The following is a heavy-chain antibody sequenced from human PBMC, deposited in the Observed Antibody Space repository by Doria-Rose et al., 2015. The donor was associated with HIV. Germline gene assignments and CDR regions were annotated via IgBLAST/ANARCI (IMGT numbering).Heavy chain of an antibody. J-gene: IGHJ4*02. Sequence: QVQLVQSGPVLVKPTETLTLTCTVSGVSLSSPGMGVSWIRQPPGKALEWLANIYSDDERSYKSSLTRRLTISRDTSKGQVVLAMTDMDPVDTATYYCARIKSSRWYHKYYFDFWGQGTLVIVSA. D-gene: IGHD6-13*01. CDR1: GVSLSSPGMG. V-gene: IGHV2-26*01. CDR3: ARIKSSRWYHKYYFDF. CDR2: IYSDDER.